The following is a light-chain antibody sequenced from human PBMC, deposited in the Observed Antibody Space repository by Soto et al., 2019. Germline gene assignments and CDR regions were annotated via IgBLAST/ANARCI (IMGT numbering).Light chain of an antibody. Sequence: SALTQPASVSGSPGQSITISCTGTSSDVGRYNYVSWYQQHPGKAPKLIIYDVSDRPSGVPSRFSGSKSGNTASLTISGLQAEDEADYYCSSYTSSITLLFGGGTKLTVL. CDR1: SSDVGRYNY. V-gene: IGLV2-14*03. J-gene: IGLJ2*01. CDR2: DVS. CDR3: SSYTSSITLL.